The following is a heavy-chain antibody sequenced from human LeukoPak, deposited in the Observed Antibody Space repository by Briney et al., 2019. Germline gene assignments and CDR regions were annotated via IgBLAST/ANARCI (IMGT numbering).Heavy chain of an antibody. Sequence: GRSLRLSCAASGFNFRDYYMSWIRQAPGKGLEWVSYISSDGTYTNYADPVKGRFTISRDNAKNSLQLQMNSLRVDDTAVYYCARTTMAGRGRFDFWGQGTLVTVSS. J-gene: IGHJ4*02. CDR3: ARTTMAGRGRFDF. CDR2: ISSDGTYT. CDR1: GFNFRDYY. D-gene: IGHD6-19*01. V-gene: IGHV3-11*06.